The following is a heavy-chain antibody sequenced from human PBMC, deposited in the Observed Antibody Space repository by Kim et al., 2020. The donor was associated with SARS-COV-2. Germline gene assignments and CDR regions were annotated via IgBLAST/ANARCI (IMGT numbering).Heavy chain of an antibody. CDR1: GFTFSDYY. D-gene: IGHD4-17*01. CDR2: ISSSSSYT. J-gene: IGHJ4*02. Sequence: GGSLRLSCAASGFTFSDYYMSWIRQAPGKGREWVSYISSSSSYTNYADSVKGRFTISRDNAKNSLYLQMNSLRAEDTAVYYFASSLYGDYSFDYWGQGTLVTVSS. CDR3: ASSLYGDYSFDY. V-gene: IGHV3-11*03.